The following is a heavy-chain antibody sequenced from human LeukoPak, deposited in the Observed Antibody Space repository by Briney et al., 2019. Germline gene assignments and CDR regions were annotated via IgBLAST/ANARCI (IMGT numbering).Heavy chain of an antibody. J-gene: IGHJ4*02. CDR1: GFKFDDYG. CDR3: AREHSSGWSYSAY. D-gene: IGHD6-19*01. Sequence: GGSLRLSCAASGFKFDDYGMSWVRQAPGKGLEWVSGINWNGGLKNYADSVKGRFTISRDDARNSLYLQMNSLRAEDTALYYCAREHSSGWSYSAYWGQGTPVTVSS. CDR2: INWNGGLK. V-gene: IGHV3-20*04.